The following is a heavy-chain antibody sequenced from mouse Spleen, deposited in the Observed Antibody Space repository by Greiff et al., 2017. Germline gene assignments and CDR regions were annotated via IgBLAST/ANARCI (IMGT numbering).Heavy chain of an antibody. CDR2: IDPETGGT. CDR3: ARQGRDDY. V-gene: IGHV1-15*01. D-gene: IGHD3-3*01. CDR1: GYTFTDYE. Sequence: QVQLQQPGTELVKPGASVKLSCKASGYTFTDYEMHWVKQTPVHGLEWIGAIDPETGGTAYNQKFKGKAILTADTSSNTAYLQLSSLTSEDTAVYYCARQGRDDYWGQGTTLTVSS. J-gene: IGHJ2*01.